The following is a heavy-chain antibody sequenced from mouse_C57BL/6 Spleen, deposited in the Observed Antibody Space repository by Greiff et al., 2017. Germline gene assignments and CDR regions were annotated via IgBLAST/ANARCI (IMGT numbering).Heavy chain of an antibody. CDR2: IYPRSGNT. CDR3: ARGTTVVGFDY. D-gene: IGHD1-1*01. CDR1: GYTFTSYG. Sequence: VKLQESGAELARPGASVKLSCKASGYTFTSYGISWVKQRTGQGLEWIGEIYPRSGNTYYNEKFKGKATLTADKSSSTAYMELRSLTSEDSAVYFCARGTTVVGFDYWGQGTTLTVSS. J-gene: IGHJ2*01. V-gene: IGHV1-81*01.